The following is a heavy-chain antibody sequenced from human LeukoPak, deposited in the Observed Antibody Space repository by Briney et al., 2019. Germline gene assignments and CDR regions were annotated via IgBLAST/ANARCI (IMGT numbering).Heavy chain of an antibody. V-gene: IGHV3-20*04. CDR3: AKGGYYERPWYFDY. D-gene: IGHD3-22*01. CDR2: INWNGGST. Sequence: GGSLRLSCAASGFSFGDYGMSWVRQAPGKGLEWVSAINWNGGSTGYADSVKGRCTISRDNAKNSLYLQMNSLRAEDTAVYYCAKGGYYERPWYFDYWGQGTLVTVSS. J-gene: IGHJ4*02. CDR1: GFSFGDYG.